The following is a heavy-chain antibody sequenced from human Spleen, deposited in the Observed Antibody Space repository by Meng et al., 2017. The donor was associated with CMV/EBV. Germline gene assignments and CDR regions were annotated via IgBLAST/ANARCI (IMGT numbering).Heavy chain of an antibody. CDR2: IYYSGST. CDR1: GGSISSYY. CDR3: ARGSGGVIIYYYYYAMDV. J-gene: IGHJ6*02. Sequence: SETLSLTCTVSGGSISSYYWSWIRQPPGKGLEWIGYIYYSGSTNYNPSLKSRVTISVDTSKNQFSLRLSSVTAADTAVYYCARGSGGVIIYYYYYAMDVWGQGATVTVSS. D-gene: IGHD3-10*01. V-gene: IGHV4-59*01.